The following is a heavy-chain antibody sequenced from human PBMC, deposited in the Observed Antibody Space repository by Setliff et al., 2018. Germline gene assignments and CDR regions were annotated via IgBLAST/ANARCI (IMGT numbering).Heavy chain of an antibody. Sequence: GASVKVSCKASGYTFAGYYIHWVRQAPGQGLEWMGWINPNSGGTKYAQKFQGRVTMTRDTAISTVYMELSRLRSDDTAPYYCARGGGAPYSLAPYYHMDVWGKGTTVTVSS. J-gene: IGHJ6*03. D-gene: IGHD6-13*01. CDR1: GYTFAGYY. CDR3: ARGGGAPYSLAPYYHMDV. V-gene: IGHV1-2*02. CDR2: INPNSGGT.